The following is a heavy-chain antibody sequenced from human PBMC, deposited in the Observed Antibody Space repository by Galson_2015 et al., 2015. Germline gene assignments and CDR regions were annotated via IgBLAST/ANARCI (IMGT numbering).Heavy chain of an antibody. CDR2: ISTGGGTI. V-gene: IGHV3-11*01. CDR1: GFTFSDYY. CDR3: ARSYGSSTLFDY. D-gene: IGHD1-26*01. J-gene: IGHJ4*02. Sequence: SLRLSCAASGFTFSDYYMNWIRQAPGKGLEWVSYISTGGGTIYYADSVKGRSTISRDNANNSLSLQMNSLRAEDTAVYYCARSYGSSTLFDYWGQGTLVTVSS.